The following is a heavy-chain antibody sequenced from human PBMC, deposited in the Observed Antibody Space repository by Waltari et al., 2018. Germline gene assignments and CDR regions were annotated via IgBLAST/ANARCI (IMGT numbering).Heavy chain of an antibody. Sequence: VQLQESGPGLVKPSGTLSLTCAVSGGSISSSNWWSWVRQPPGKGLEWVSVIYSGGSTYYADSVKGRFTISRDNSKNTLYLQMNSLRAEDTAVYYCATRSGLGDAFDIWGQGTMVTVSS. J-gene: IGHJ3*02. D-gene: IGHD6-19*01. CDR3: ATRSGLGDAFDI. V-gene: IGHV3-53*04. CDR1: GGSISSSNW. CDR2: IYSGGST.